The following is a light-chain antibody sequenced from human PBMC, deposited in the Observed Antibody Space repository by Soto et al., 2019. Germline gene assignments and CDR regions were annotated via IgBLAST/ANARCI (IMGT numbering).Light chain of an antibody. Sequence: DIQMTQSPSTLSASVGDRVTITCRATQSIRNWLAWYQQKPGKAPKLLIFDASSLETGVPSRFSGSGSGTEFTLTLSSLQPDDFATYYCQQYNSYPPWTFGQGTKVEF. V-gene: IGKV1-5*01. CDR3: QQYNSYPPWT. J-gene: IGKJ1*01. CDR1: QSIRNW. CDR2: DAS.